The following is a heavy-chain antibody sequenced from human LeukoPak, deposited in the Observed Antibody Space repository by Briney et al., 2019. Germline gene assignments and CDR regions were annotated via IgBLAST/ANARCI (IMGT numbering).Heavy chain of an antibody. CDR1: GGSISSSSYY. D-gene: IGHD2-15*01. CDR2: IYYSGST. J-gene: IGHJ6*03. Sequence: SETLSLTCTVSGGSISSSSYYWGWIRQPPGKGLEWIGSIYYSGSTYYNPSLKSRVTISVDTSKNQFSLKLSSVTAADTAVYYCARVLAGYCSGGSCSNYYYYYMDVWGKGTRSPSP. V-gene: IGHV4-39*07. CDR3: ARVLAGYCSGGSCSNYYYYYMDV.